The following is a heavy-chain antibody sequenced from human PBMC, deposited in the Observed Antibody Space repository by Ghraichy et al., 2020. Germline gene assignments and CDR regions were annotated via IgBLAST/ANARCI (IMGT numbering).Heavy chain of an antibody. CDR2: IIPILGIA. CDR1: GGTFSSYT. J-gene: IGHJ4*02. V-gene: IGHV1-69*02. D-gene: IGHD3-22*01. CDR3: ARGGYYYDSSGYFVY. Sequence: SVKVSCKASGGTFSSYTISWVRQAPGQGLEWMGRIIPILGIANYAQKFQGRVTITADKSTSTAYMELSSLRSEDTAVYYCARGGYYYDSSGYFVYWGQGTLVTVSS.